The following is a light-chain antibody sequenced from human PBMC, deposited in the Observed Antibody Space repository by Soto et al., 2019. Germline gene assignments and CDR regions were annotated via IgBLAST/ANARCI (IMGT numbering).Light chain of an antibody. CDR2: SAS. CDR3: QQYNYYPLT. J-gene: IGKJ4*01. CDR1: QAINTY. Sequence: DIQMTQSPSSLSASVGDTVTITCRASQAINTYLVWFQQKPGEAPRSLIYSASSLHSGVPSKFSGSGSGTDFPLTINSLQPEDFATYSCQQYNYYPLTFGGGTKVEIK. V-gene: IGKV1-16*02.